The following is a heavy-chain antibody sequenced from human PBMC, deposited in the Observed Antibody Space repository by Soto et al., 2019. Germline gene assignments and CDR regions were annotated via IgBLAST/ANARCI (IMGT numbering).Heavy chain of an antibody. Sequence: EVQLVESGGGLVQPGGSLRLSCAASGFTFSSYWMHWVRQAPGKGLVWVSRINSDGSSTSYADSVKCRFTISRDNAKNTLYLQMNSLRAEDTAVYYCARENRSGTVKAFDIWGQGTMVTVSS. V-gene: IGHV3-74*01. CDR3: ARENRSGTVKAFDI. J-gene: IGHJ3*02. CDR2: INSDGSST. D-gene: IGHD4-17*01. CDR1: GFTFSSYW.